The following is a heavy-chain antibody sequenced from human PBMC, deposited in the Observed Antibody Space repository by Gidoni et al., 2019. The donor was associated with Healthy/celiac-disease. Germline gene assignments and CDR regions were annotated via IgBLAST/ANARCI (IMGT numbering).Heavy chain of an antibody. Sequence: EVQLLESGGGLVQPGGSLSISCAASGFPFSSYAMSWVRQAPGKGLEWVSAISGSGGSTYYADSVKGRFTISRDNSKNTLYMQMNSLRAEDTAVYYCAKGGYCSSTSCYIYRESDWFDPWGQGTLVTVSS. CDR3: AKGGYCSSTSCYIYRESDWFDP. J-gene: IGHJ5*02. D-gene: IGHD2-2*02. CDR1: GFPFSSYA. CDR2: ISGSGGST. V-gene: IGHV3-23*01.